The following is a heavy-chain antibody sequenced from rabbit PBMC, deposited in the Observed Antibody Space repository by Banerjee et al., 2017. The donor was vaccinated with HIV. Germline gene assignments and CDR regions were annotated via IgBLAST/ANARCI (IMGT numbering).Heavy chain of an antibody. V-gene: IGHV1S40*01. CDR1: GFSFSSGYW. D-gene: IGHD1-1*01. CDR2: IYAGSSGTT. CDR3: ARGYASSSGYYSTRLDL. Sequence: QSLEESGGDLVKPGASLTLTCTASGFSFSSGYWIWWVRQAPGKGLEWIACIYAGSSGTTYYASWAKGRFTISRSTSLNTVDLKMTSLTAADTATYFCARGYASSSGYYSTRLDLWGPGTLVTVS. J-gene: IGHJ6*01.